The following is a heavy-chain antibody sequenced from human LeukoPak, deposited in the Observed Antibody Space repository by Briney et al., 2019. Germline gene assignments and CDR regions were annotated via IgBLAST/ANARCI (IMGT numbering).Heavy chain of an antibody. CDR1: GDSVSSNSAA. V-gene: IGHV6-1*01. D-gene: IGHD6-19*01. CDR3: ARSIGAVAALNFDY. CDR2: TYYRSKWYN. Sequence: SQTLSLTCAISGDSVSSNSAAWNWIRQSPSRGLEWLGRTYYRSKWYNDYAVSVKSRITINPDTSKNQFSLQLNSVAPEDTAVYYRARSIGAVAALNFDYWGQGTLVTVSS. J-gene: IGHJ4*02.